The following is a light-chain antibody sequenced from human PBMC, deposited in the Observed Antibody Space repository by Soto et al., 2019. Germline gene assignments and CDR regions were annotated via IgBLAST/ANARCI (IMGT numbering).Light chain of an antibody. CDR2: GAS. Sequence: ENVLTQSPGTLSLSPGERATLSCRASESVSSSYLAWYQQKPGQAPRLLIYGASNRATGIPDRFSGSGSGTDFTLTISRLEPEDFVVYYCQQYGNSLWTFGQGTKVDI. CDR3: QQYGNSLWT. J-gene: IGKJ1*01. CDR1: ESVSSSY. V-gene: IGKV3-20*01.